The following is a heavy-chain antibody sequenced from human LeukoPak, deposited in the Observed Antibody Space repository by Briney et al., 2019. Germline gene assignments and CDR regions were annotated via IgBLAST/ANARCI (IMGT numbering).Heavy chain of an antibody. Sequence: GGSLRLSCAASGFTLSTAYMSWVRQAPGKGLEWVGHIKNKTNGGTTDYAAPVKGRFTISRDDSKNTLYLQMNSLKTEDTAVYYCTTTIVGVTTWFDPWGQGTLVTVSS. J-gene: IGHJ5*02. CDR2: IKNKTNGGTT. D-gene: IGHD1-26*01. CDR3: TTTIVGVTTWFDP. V-gene: IGHV3-15*01. CDR1: GFTLSTAY.